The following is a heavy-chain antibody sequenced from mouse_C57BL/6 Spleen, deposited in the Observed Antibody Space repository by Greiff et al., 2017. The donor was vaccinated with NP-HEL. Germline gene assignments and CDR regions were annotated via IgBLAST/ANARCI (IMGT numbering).Heavy chain of an antibody. J-gene: IGHJ1*03. V-gene: IGHV1-26*01. CDR3: ARGTLLQGYFDV. CDR2: INPNNGGT. Sequence: VQLQQSGPELVKPGASVKISCKASGYTFTDYYMNWVKQSHGKSLEWIGDINPNNGGTSYNQKFKGKATLTVDKSSSTAYMELRSLTSEDSAVYYCARGTLLQGYFDVWGTGTTVTVSS. CDR1: GYTFTDYY. D-gene: IGHD1-1*01.